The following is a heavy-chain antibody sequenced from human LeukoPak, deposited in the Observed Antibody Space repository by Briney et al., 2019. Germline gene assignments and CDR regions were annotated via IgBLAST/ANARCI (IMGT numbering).Heavy chain of an antibody. CDR3: ARDGGYRGYDADC. J-gene: IGHJ4*02. D-gene: IGHD5-12*01. CDR1: GFTFSTYS. V-gene: IGHV3-48*01. Sequence: PGGSLRLSCAASGFTFSTYSMKWVRQAPGKGLEWVSYISDSGAMYYADSVRGRFTISRENAQNSLFLQMNSLRAEDTAAYYCARDGGYRGYDADCWGQGTLVTVSS. CDR2: ISDSGAM.